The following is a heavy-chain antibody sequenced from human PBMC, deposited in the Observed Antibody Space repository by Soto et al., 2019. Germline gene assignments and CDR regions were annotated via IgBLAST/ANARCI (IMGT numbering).Heavy chain of an antibody. CDR3: ARGLFLDY. V-gene: IGHV3-74*01. J-gene: IGHJ4*02. Sequence: EVQLVESGGGLVQPGGSLRLSCATSGFTFSNYWMHWVRQAPGKGPVWVSRIKEDESNTNYADSVKGRFTIYRDNAKNTLYLQMISLRAEDTAVYYCARGLFLDYWGQGTRVNVSS. D-gene: IGHD3-3*01. CDR2: IKEDESNT. CDR1: GFTFSNYW.